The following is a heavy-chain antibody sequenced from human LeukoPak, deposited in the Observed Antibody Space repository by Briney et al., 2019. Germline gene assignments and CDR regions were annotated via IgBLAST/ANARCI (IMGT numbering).Heavy chain of an antibody. CDR1: GYSFTSYW. D-gene: IGHD3-3*01. Sequence: GESLKISCKGSGYSFTSYWIGWVRQMPGKGLEWMGIIYPGDSDTRYSPSFQGQVTISADKSISTAYLQWSSLKASDTAMYYCASYRVGSGVVKDWFDPWGQGTLVTVSS. J-gene: IGHJ5*02. V-gene: IGHV5-51*01. CDR3: ASYRVGSGVVKDWFDP. CDR2: IYPGDSDT.